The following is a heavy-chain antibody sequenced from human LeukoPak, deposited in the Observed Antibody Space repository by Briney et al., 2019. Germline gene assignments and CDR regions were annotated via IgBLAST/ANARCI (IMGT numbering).Heavy chain of an antibody. CDR2: INHSGST. Sequence: SETLSLTCAVYGGSFSGYYWSWIRQPPGKGLEWIGEINHSGSTNYNPSLKSRVTISVDTSKNQFSLKLSSVTAADTAVYYCARHAAGGALDIWGQGTMVTVSS. CDR3: ARHAAGGALDI. D-gene: IGHD6-13*01. V-gene: IGHV4-34*01. CDR1: GGSFSGYY. J-gene: IGHJ3*02.